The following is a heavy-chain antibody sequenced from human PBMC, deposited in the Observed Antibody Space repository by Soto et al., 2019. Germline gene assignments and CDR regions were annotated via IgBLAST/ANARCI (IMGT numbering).Heavy chain of an antibody. CDR3: ARGLRNYYGVDV. Sequence: EVQLVESGGGLVQPGGSLRLSCVASGFTFNDYWMHWVRQAPGKGLVWASRIKFDGSFTSHADSVKGRFTISRDNARNTVHLPMDSLRAEDTGVYYCARGLRNYYGVDVWGQGTTVTVSS. CDR2: IKFDGSFT. V-gene: IGHV3-74*01. CDR1: GFTFNDYW. D-gene: IGHD4-17*01. J-gene: IGHJ6*02.